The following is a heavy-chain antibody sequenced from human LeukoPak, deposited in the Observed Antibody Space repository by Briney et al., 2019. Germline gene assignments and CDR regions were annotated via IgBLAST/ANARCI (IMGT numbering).Heavy chain of an antibody. CDR1: GGSISSYY. V-gene: IGHV4-59*01. D-gene: IGHD3-22*01. CDR3: ARKDYYDSNGLDY. Sequence: PSETLSLTCTVSGGSISSYYWSWIRQPPGKGLEWIGYIYYSGSTNYNPSLKSRVTISVDTSKNQFSLKLSSVTAADTAVYYCARKDYYDSNGLDYWGQGTLVTVSS. J-gene: IGHJ4*02. CDR2: IYYSGST.